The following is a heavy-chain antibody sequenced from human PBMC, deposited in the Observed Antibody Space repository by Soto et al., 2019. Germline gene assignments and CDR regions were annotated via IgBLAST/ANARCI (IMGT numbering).Heavy chain of an antibody. D-gene: IGHD5-12*01. CDR2: IIPIFGTV. CDR3: ARGNHRWLQLWYFDL. J-gene: IGHJ2*01. V-gene: IGHV1-69*12. Sequence: QVQLVQSGAEVKKPGSSVKVSCKASGGTFSNYPISWVRQAPGQGLEWMGGIIPIFGTVNYAQKFKGRVTVTADESTSTAYMELSSLRSEDTAVYYCARGNHRWLQLWYFDLWGRGTLVTVSS. CDR1: GGTFSNYP.